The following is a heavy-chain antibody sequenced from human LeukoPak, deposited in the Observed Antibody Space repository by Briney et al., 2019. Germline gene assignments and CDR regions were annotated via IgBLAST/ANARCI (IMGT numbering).Heavy chain of an antibody. Sequence: PGESLKISCKASGYSFDYYWIAWVRQMPGKGLEWMGIIYPDDSDSTYSPSFQGQVTISVDKSINTAYLQWSSLKASNTAIYDCARVGSVTNFGVVSYYFDYWGQGTLVTVSS. CDR3: ARVGSVTNFGVVSYYFDY. CDR2: IYPDDSDS. D-gene: IGHD3-3*01. J-gene: IGHJ4*02. V-gene: IGHV5-51*01. CDR1: GYSFDYYW.